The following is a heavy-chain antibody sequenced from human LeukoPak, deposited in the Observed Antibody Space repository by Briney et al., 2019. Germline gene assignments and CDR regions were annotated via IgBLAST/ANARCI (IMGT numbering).Heavy chain of an antibody. CDR2: ISYDGSNK. V-gene: IGHV3-30-3*01. CDR1: GFTFSSYA. Sequence: PGRSLRLSCAASGFTFSSYAMNWVRQAPGKGLEWVAVISYDGSNKYYADSVKGRFTISRDNSKNTLYLQMSSLRAEGTALYYCARGLYGSGGSCGGMDVWGLGTTVTVSS. D-gene: IGHD2-15*01. CDR3: ARGLYGSGGSCGGMDV. J-gene: IGHJ6*02.